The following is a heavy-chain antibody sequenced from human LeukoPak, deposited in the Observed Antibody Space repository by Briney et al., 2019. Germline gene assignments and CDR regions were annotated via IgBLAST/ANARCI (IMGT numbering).Heavy chain of an antibody. J-gene: IGHJ4*02. CDR2: ITSSGNTI. Sequence: GGSLRLSCAASGFTFRSYEMNWVRQAPGKGLEWVSYITSSGNTIYYADSVKGRFTISRDNAKNSLYLQMNSLRGEDTAVYYCARYGSGTSYITNYFDYWGQGTLVTVSS. V-gene: IGHV3-48*03. CDR1: GFTFRSYE. D-gene: IGHD3-10*01. CDR3: ARYGSGTSYITNYFDY.